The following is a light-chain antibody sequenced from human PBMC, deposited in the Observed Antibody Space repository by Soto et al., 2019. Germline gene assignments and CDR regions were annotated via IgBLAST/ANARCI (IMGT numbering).Light chain of an antibody. J-gene: IGLJ1*01. CDR3: SSFTSSMTNV. V-gene: IGLV2-14*03. CDR1: RRDVGGYNS. CDR2: DVG. Sequence: SLCGYSGEYEPIHCPGDRRDVGGYNSVSWYQHHPGKAPKLILYDVGDRPSGVSYRFSGSKSGNTASLTISGLQAADEADYFCSSFTSSMTNVFGSGTKVTLL.